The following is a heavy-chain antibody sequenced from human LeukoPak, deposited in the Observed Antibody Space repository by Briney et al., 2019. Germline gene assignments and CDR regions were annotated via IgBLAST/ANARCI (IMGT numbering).Heavy chain of an antibody. V-gene: IGHV4-59*01. CDR2: IYYSGST. D-gene: IGHD5-12*01. J-gene: IGHJ4*02. CDR1: GGSISSYY. Sequence: NPSETLSLTCTVSGGSISSYYWSWIRQPPGKGLEWIGYIYYSGSTNYNPSLKSRVTISGDTSKNQFSLKLSSVTAADTAVYYCARVSRLRLFYYFDYWGQGTLVTVSS. CDR3: ARVSRLRLFYYFDY.